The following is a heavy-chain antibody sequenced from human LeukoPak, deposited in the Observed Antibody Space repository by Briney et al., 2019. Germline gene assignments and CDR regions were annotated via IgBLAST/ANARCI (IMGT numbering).Heavy chain of an antibody. J-gene: IGHJ4*02. D-gene: IGHD1-26*01. CDR2: ISASGSTT. CDR3: ANPLVGATSRGFDY. CDR1: GFTFSSYA. Sequence: HPGGSLRLSCAASGFTFSSYAMNWVRQAPGKGLEWVLFISASGSTTHYADSVKARFTISRDNSKNTLYLQMNSLRAEDTAVYYCANPLVGATSRGFDYWGQGTLVTVSS. V-gene: IGHV3-23*01.